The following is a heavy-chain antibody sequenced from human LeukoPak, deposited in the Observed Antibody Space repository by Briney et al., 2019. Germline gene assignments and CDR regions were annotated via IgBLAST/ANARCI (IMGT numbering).Heavy chain of an antibody. CDR3: ARGVCSRTSCYWGHNWFDP. J-gene: IGHJ5*02. Sequence: GASVKVSCKASGCTRTSYYIHCERQAAGQGLEWMGIINPSGDGDSTSYAQKFQGRVIMTRDMSTNTVYMELSSLRSEDTAVYYCARGVCSRTSCYWGHNWFDPWGQGTLVTVSS. CDR2: INPSGDGDST. V-gene: IGHV1-46*01. D-gene: IGHD2-2*01. CDR1: GCTRTSYY.